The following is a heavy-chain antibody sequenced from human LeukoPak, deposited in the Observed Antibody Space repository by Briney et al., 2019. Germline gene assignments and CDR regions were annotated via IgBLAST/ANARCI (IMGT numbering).Heavy chain of an antibody. V-gene: IGHV1-8*02. CDR3: ARDYYGSKSSSFDP. D-gene: IGHD3-10*01. J-gene: IGHJ5*02. CDR2: MNPNSGYT. Sequence: ASVKVSCKASGYPYTYYDIIWVRQATGQGLEWMGWMNPNSGYTAYAQNFQGRVTMTRNTSISTAYMELSSLRSEDTAVYYCARDYYGSKSSSFDPWGQGTLVTVSS. CDR1: GYPYTYYD.